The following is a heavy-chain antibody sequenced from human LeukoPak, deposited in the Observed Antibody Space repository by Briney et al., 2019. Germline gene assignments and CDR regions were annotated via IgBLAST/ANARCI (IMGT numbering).Heavy chain of an antibody. V-gene: IGHV6-1*01. CDR2: TYYRSKWYN. J-gene: IGHJ5*02. CDR3: GRGVSYSSGWYARYNWFDP. CDR1: GDSVSSNSAA. D-gene: IGHD6-19*01. Sequence: SQTLPLTCAISGDSVSSNSAAWNWIRQSPSRGLEWLGRTYYRSKWYNDYAVSVKSRITINPDTSKNQFSLQLNSVTPEDTAVYYCGRGVSYSSGWYARYNWFDPWGQGTLVTVSS.